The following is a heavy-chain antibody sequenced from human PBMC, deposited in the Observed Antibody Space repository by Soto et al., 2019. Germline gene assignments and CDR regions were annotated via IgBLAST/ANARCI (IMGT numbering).Heavy chain of an antibody. J-gene: IGHJ4*02. D-gene: IGHD6-6*01. V-gene: IGHV3-33*01. CDR3: ARVPEAGRPLFDY. CDR1: GFIFSDFA. Sequence: GGSLRLSCAASGFIFSDFAMHWVRQAPGKGLEWVAEIWYDGSNEYYGDSVKGRFTISRDNSKNTLYLQLNSLRAEDTAVYYCARVPEAGRPLFDYWGQGALVTVSS. CDR2: IWYDGSNE.